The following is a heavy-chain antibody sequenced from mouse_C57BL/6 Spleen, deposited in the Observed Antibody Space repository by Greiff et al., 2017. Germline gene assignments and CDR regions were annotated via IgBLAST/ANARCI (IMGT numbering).Heavy chain of an antibody. V-gene: IGHV2-4*01. Sequence: VQLQQSGPGLVQPSQSLSITCTVSGFSLTSYGVHWVRQPPGTGLEWLGGIWSGGSTDYNAAFISRLSISKDNSKSHVFFKMNSLQADDTAIYYCANSLRGYAMDYWGQGTSVTVSS. CDR2: IWSGGST. CDR3: ANSLRGYAMDY. CDR1: GFSLTSYG. J-gene: IGHJ4*01.